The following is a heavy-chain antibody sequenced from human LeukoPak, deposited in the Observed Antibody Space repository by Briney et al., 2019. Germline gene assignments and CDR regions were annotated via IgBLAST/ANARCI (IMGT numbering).Heavy chain of an antibody. CDR3: ARDEAPMTTVTTNASDI. V-gene: IGHV4-59*12. Sequence: SETLSLTCTVSGGSISSYYWSWIRQPPGKGLEWIGSIYYSGSTYYNPSLKSRVTISVDTSKNQFSLKLSSVTAADTAVYYCARDEAPMTTVTTNASDIWGQGTMVTVSS. CDR1: GGSISSYY. D-gene: IGHD4-17*01. J-gene: IGHJ3*02. CDR2: IYYSGST.